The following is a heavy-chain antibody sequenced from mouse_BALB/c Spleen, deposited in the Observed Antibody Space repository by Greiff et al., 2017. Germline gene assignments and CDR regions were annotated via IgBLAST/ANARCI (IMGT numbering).Heavy chain of an antibody. CDR2: ISSGGSYT. J-gene: IGHJ3*01. D-gene: IGHD2-3*01. Sequence: EVQVVESGGGLVKPGGSLKLSCAASGFTFSSYAMSWVRQSPEKRLEWVAEISSGGSYTYYPDTVTGRFTISRDNAKNTLYLEMSSLRSEDTAMYYCARALSIPFSYWGQGTLVTVSA. V-gene: IGHV5-9-4*01. CDR3: ARALSIPFSY. CDR1: GFTFSSYA.